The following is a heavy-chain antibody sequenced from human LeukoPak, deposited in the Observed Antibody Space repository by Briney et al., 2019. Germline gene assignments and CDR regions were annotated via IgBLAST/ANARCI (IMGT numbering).Heavy chain of an antibody. J-gene: IGHJ4*02. CDR2: ISGSGGST. Sequence: GSLRLPCAASGFTFSSYALSWVRQAPGEGLEWVSAISGSGGSTYYADSVKGRFTISRDNSKNTLYLQMNSLRAEDTAVYYCAKIRGGPNLISLYFDYWGQGTLVTVSS. CDR1: GFTFSSYA. V-gene: IGHV3-23*01. CDR3: AKIRGGPNLISLYFDY.